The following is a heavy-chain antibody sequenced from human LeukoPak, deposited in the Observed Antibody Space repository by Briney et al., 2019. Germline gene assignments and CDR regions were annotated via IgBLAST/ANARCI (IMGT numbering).Heavy chain of an antibody. D-gene: IGHD3-10*01. Sequence: SETLSLTCTVSGGSISSYYWNWIRQPPGKGLEWIAYIYYSGSTKYNPSLKSRVTMSVDTSKNQFSLKLSSVTAADTAVYYCAGTVPTLVRGVGAFDIWGQGTMVTVS. CDR3: AGTVPTLVRGVGAFDI. V-gene: IGHV4-59*01. CDR1: GGSISSYY. CDR2: IYYSGST. J-gene: IGHJ3*02.